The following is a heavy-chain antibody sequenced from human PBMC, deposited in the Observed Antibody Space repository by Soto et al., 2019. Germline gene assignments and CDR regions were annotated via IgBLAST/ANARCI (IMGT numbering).Heavy chain of an antibody. CDR3: ARHRADCSGGSCYSGTFDY. V-gene: IGHV4-31*03. D-gene: IGHD2-15*01. CDR2: IYYSGST. CDR1: GGSISSGGYY. Sequence: SETLSLTCTVSGGSISSGGYYWSWIRQHPGKGLEWIGCIYYSGSTYYNPSLKSRVTISVDTSKNQFSLKLSSVTAADTAVYYCARHRADCSGGSCYSGTFDYWGQGTLVTVSS. J-gene: IGHJ4*02.